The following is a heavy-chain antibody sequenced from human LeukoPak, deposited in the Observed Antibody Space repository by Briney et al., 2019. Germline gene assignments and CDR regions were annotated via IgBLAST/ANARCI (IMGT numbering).Heavy chain of an antibody. CDR3: ATDREGDPSAYYLV. V-gene: IGHV3-23*01. CDR1: GFTFSSYS. Sequence: PGGSLRLSCAASGFTFSSYSMNWVRQAPGKGLEWVSTISDNGGRTYYADSVKGRFTISRDNSKNTLFLQMNSLRAEDSAVYYCATDREGDPSAYYLVGGQGTLITVSS. CDR2: ISDNGGRT. J-gene: IGHJ4*02. D-gene: IGHD3-22*01.